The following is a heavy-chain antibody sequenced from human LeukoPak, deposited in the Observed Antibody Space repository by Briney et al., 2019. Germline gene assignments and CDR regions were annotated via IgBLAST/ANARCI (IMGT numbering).Heavy chain of an antibody. Sequence: PGGSLRLSCAASGFTLSTYNMKWVRQAPRKGLEWFSSNSTSSSYIYYADSVKGRFTISRDNARNSLYLQMNSLRAEDTAVYYCARDPYSGRYGDYYYYYMDVWGKGTTVTISS. J-gene: IGHJ6*03. CDR3: ARDPYSGRYGDYYYYYMDV. CDR2: NSTSSSYI. CDR1: GFTLSTYN. V-gene: IGHV3-21*01. D-gene: IGHD1-26*01.